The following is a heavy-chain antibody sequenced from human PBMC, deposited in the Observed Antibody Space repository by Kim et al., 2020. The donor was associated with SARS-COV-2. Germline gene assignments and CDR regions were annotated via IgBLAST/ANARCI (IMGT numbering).Heavy chain of an antibody. CDR2: IYFSGST. D-gene: IGHD4-4*01. Sequence: SETLSLTCTLSNGSISSYYWSWIRQSPGKGLEWIGYIYFSGSTKYNPSLESRLTLSVDTSSNQFSLKLASVTAADTAIYYCAKDSTLDAWGKGIMVTVS. CDR1: NGSISSYY. V-gene: IGHV4-59*01. J-gene: IGHJ5*02. CDR3: AKDSTLDA.